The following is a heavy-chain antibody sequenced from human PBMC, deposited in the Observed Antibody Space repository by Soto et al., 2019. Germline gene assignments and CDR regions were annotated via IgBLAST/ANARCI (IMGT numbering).Heavy chain of an antibody. CDR1: GFILSTYG. V-gene: IGHV3-33*01. Sequence: GRSLRLSCVASGFILSTYGMHWVRQAPGKGLQWGAVIWNDASNKYYADSVKGRFTISRDNSKNTLYLQRNRLRAENRAVYYCARDRIPAAGTGHDYNYYGMDVWGQGTTVTVSS. J-gene: IGHJ6*02. CDR3: ARDRIPAAGTGHDYNYYGMDV. D-gene: IGHD6-13*01. CDR2: IWNDASNK.